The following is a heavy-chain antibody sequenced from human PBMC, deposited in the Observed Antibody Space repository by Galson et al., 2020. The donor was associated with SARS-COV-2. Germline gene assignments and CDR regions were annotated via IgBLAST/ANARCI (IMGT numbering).Heavy chain of an antibody. J-gene: IGHJ6*02. CDR3: ARDGWEYYYYGMDV. CDR1: GGSISSSSYY. CDR2: IYYSGST. V-gene: IGHV4-39*07. Sequence: SETLSLTCTVSGGSISSSSYYWGWIRQPPGKGLEWIGSIYYSGSTYYNPYLKSRVTISVDTSKNQFSLKLSSVTAADTAVYYCARDGWEYYYYGMDVWGQGTTVTVSS. D-gene: IGHD1-26*01.